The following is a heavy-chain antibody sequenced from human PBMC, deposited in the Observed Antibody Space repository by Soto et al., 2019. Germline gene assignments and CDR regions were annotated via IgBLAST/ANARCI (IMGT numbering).Heavy chain of an antibody. CDR2: IIPIFGTA. D-gene: IGHD6-13*01. Sequence: QVQLVQSGAEVKKPGSSVKVSCKASGGTFSSYAISWVRQAPGQGLEWMGGIIPIFGTANYAQKFQGRVTITADESTSTAYMELSSLRSEDTAVYYCARERESIAAAGGYYYYGMDVWGQETTVTVSS. CDR1: GGTFSSYA. J-gene: IGHJ6*02. V-gene: IGHV1-69*01. CDR3: ARERESIAAAGGYYYYGMDV.